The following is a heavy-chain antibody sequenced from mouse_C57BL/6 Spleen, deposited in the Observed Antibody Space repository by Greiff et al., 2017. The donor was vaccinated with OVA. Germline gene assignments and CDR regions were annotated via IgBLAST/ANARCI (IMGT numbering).Heavy chain of an antibody. Sequence: VQLQQSGPELVKPGASVKISCKASGYSFTGYYMNWVKQSPEKSLEWIGEINPSTGGTTYNQKFKAKATLTVDKSSSTAYMQLKSLTSEDSAVYYCARSTPLGNYAMDYWGQGTSVTVSS. CDR1: GYSFTGYY. V-gene: IGHV1-42*01. D-gene: IGHD4-1*01. CDR2: INPSTGGT. J-gene: IGHJ4*01. CDR3: ARSTPLGNYAMDY.